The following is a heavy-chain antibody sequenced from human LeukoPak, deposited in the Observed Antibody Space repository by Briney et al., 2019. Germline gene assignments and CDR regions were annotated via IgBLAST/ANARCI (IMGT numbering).Heavy chain of an antibody. Sequence: SETLSLTCAVYGASFSGDYWSWIRQPPGKGLEWIGEINHSGSTNYNPSLKSRVTISVDTSKNQFSLKLSSVTAADTAVYYCARGPLTLLNYFDYWGQGTLVTVSS. J-gene: IGHJ4*02. CDR2: INHSGST. CDR1: GASFSGDY. V-gene: IGHV4-34*01. D-gene: IGHD1-26*01. CDR3: ARGPLTLLNYFDY.